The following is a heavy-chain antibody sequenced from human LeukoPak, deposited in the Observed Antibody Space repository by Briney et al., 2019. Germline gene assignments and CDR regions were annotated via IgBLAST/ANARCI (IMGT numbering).Heavy chain of an antibody. J-gene: IGHJ5*02. Sequence: SETLSLTCTVSGGSISSYYWSWIRQPPGKGLEWIGYIYHSGSTNYNPSLKSRVTISVDTSKNQLSLKLSFVTAADTAVYYCARVRGYCSGGSCGYNWFDPWGQGTLVTVSS. CDR2: IYHSGST. CDR1: GGSISSYY. D-gene: IGHD2-15*01. V-gene: IGHV4-59*01. CDR3: ARVRGYCSGGSCGYNWFDP.